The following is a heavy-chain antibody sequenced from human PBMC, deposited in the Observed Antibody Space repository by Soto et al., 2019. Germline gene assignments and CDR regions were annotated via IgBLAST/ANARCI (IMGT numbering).Heavy chain of an antibody. CDR2: ISPIVGTT. CDR3: ARLGPHDYCGNHFDY. D-gene: IGHD4-17*01. V-gene: IGHV1-69*01. J-gene: IGHJ4*02. CDR1: GGTFTNYA. Sequence: QVQLVQSGAEVKKPGSSVKVSCKASGGTFTNYAISWVRQAPGQGLEWMGGISPIVGTTHYAQKFQGRVTSTAEESSSTAYMELTRLRSEDTSLYYCARLGPHDYCGNHFDYWGQGSMVTVSS.